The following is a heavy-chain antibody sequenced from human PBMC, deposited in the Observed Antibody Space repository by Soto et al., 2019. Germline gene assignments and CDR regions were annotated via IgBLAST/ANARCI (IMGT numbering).Heavy chain of an antibody. Sequence: EVQLVESGGGLVQPGRSLRLSCAASGFTFDDYAMHWVRQAPGKGLEWVSGISWNSGSIGYADSVKGRFTISRDNAKNSLYLQMNSLRAEDTALYYCAKAGSTRGCYVTHWGQGTLVTVSS. CDR1: GFTFDDYA. J-gene: IGHJ1*01. D-gene: IGHD3-16*01. V-gene: IGHV3-9*01. CDR2: ISWNSGSI. CDR3: AKAGSTRGCYVTH.